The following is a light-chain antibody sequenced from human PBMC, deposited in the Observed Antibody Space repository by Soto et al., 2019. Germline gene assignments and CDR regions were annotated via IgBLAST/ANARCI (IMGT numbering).Light chain of an antibody. CDR1: QTISMY. CDR3: QKSFSTPPFT. V-gene: IGKV1-39*01. Sequence: DIQMTQSPSSLSASVGDRVTITCRASQTISMYLNWYQHKPGKAPILLISAASILESGVPSRFSGSRSGTEFNLTISSLQPEDCATYYCQKSFSTPPFTFGGGTKVEIK. J-gene: IGKJ4*01. CDR2: AAS.